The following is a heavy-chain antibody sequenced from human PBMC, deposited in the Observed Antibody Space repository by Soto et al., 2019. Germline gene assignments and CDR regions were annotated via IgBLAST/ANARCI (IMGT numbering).Heavy chain of an antibody. V-gene: IGHV3-21*01. CDR1: GFTFSSYS. CDR3: ARFGTYDPLDY. CDR2: ISSSSYI. D-gene: IGHD3-16*01. J-gene: IGHJ4*02. Sequence: PGGSLRLSCAASGFTFSSYSMNWVRQAPGKGLEWVSSISSSSYIYYADSVKGRFTISRDNAKNSLYLQMNSLRAEDTAVYYCARFGTYDPLDYWGQGTLVTVSS.